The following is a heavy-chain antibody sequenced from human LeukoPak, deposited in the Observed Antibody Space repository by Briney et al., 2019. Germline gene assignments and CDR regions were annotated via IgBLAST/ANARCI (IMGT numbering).Heavy chain of an antibody. V-gene: IGHV3-21*01. CDR2: ISSSSSYI. CDR3: ARQLGGSSGYYFDY. J-gene: IGHJ4*02. D-gene: IGHD3-22*01. CDR1: GFTFSSYS. Sequence: PGGSLRLSCAASGFTFSSYSMNWVRQAPGKGLEWVSSISSSSSYIYYADSVKGRFTISGDNAKNSLYLQMNSLRAEDTAVYYCARQLGGSSGYYFDYWGQGTLVTVSS.